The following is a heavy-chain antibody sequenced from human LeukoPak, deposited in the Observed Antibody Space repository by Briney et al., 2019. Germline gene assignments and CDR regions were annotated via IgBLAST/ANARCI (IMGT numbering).Heavy chain of an antibody. CDR3: AKEDGCSSTSCYTGWFDP. J-gene: IGHJ5*02. V-gene: IGHV3-9*01. CDR1: GFTFDDYA. CDR2: ISWNSGSI. Sequence: PGRSLRLSSAASGFTFDDYAMHWVRQAPGKGLEWVSGISWNSGSIGYADSVKGRFTISRDNARNSLYLQMNSLRAEGTALYYCAKEDGCSSTSCYTGWFDPWGQGTLVTVSS. D-gene: IGHD2-2*01.